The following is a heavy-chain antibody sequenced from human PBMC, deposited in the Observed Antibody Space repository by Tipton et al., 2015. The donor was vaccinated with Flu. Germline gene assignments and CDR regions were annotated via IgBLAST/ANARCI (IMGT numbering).Heavy chain of an antibody. Sequence: TLSLTCSVSGDYIDSRHFWGWIRQPPGKGLEWIGSIYYTGSTYYNPSLESRVTISVDTSTNHFYLKVNSATAADTAVYYCARCFVGYPHIYWGQGRLVTVSS. CDR3: ARCFVGYPHIY. D-gene: IGHD5-18*01. CDR2: IYYTGST. J-gene: IGHJ4*02. V-gene: IGHV4-38-2*01. CDR1: GDYIDSRHF.